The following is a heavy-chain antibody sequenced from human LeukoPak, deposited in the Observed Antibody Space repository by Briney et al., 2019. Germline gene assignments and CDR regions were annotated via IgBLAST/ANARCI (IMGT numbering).Heavy chain of an antibody. Sequence: SETLSLTCTVSGGFISNSNYYWGWIRQTPGKGLDWIGSIYYSGRTYYNPSLNGRVTISMDTSKNQFSLKLSSVTAADTAVYYCARVKSRAVYDFWSGYWRPDPPDYWGQGTLVTVSS. CDR1: GGFISNSNYY. D-gene: IGHD3-3*01. J-gene: IGHJ4*02. V-gene: IGHV4-39*01. CDR2: IYYSGRT. CDR3: ARVKSRAVYDFWSGYWRPDPPDY.